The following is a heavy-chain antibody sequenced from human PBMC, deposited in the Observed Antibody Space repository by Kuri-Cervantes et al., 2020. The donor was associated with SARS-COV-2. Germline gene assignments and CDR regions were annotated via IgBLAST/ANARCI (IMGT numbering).Heavy chain of an antibody. D-gene: IGHD3-9*01. CDR2: MKQDGSEK. V-gene: IGHV3-7*01. J-gene: IGHJ5*02. CDR1: GFTFSSYW. Sequence: GESLKISCAASGFTFSSYWMSWVRQAPGKGLEWVANMKQDGSEKYYVDSVKGRFTISRDNAKNSLYLQMNSLTAEDTAVYYCARDPGGVFLRGIMILSAHWFDTWGQGTLVTVSS. CDR3: ARDPGGVFLRGIMILSAHWFDT.